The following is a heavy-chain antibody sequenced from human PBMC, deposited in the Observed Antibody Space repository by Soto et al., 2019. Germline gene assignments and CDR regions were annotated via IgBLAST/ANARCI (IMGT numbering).Heavy chain of an antibody. CDR3: AKGMVPEQ. CDR2: ITATGT. CDR1: GFNFRQYA. J-gene: IGHJ4*02. Sequence: EVHLLESGGGFVQPGGSLRLSCAASGFNFRQYAMIWVRQAPGKGLEWVSAITATGTHYADSVKGRFTISRDSSKSTLYLDINNLRVEDTAVYYCAKGMVPEQWGQGTRITVSS. V-gene: IGHV3-23*01. D-gene: IGHD6-13*01.